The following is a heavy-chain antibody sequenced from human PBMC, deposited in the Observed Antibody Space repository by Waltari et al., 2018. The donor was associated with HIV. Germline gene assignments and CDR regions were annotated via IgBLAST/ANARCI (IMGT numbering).Heavy chain of an antibody. CDR3: ARRRKWNALLLDA. Sequence: QVQLQQWGAGLLKPSDTLSLTCAVYGGSFTGFYWTLVRQPPGRALEWIGEVSQNSRVSLDPSVNSRAVLSVDASKNQFSLELKSVTAADTALYFCARRRKWNALLLDAWGQGTLVTVAS. D-gene: IGHD1-1*01. CDR1: GGSFTGFY. J-gene: IGHJ4*02. V-gene: IGHV4-34*02. CDR2: VSQNSRV.